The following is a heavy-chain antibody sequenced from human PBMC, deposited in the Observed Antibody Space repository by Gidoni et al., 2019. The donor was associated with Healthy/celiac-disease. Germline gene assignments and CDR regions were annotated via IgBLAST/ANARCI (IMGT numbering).Heavy chain of an antibody. CDR3: ATSIAVAGPIDY. J-gene: IGHJ4*02. D-gene: IGHD6-19*01. V-gene: IGHV4-4*02. CDR1: GGSISSSNW. Sequence: QVQLQESGPGLVKPSGTLSLTCAVSGGSISSSNWCSWVRQPPGKGLEWIREIYHSGSTNYNPSLKSRVTISVDKSKNQFSLKLSSVTAADTAVYYCATSIAVAGPIDYWGQGTLVTVPS. CDR2: IYHSGST.